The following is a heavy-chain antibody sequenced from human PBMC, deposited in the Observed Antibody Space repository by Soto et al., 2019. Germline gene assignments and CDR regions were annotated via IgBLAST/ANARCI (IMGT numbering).Heavy chain of an antibody. J-gene: IGHJ6*02. CDR2: ISWDGGST. Sequence: RRLSCAASGFTFDDYTMHWVRQAPGKGLEWVSLISWDGGSTYYADSVKGRFTISRDNSKNSLYLQMNSLRTEDTALYYCAKDHYAVAGTGGMDVWGQGTTVTVSS. CDR3: AKDHYAVAGTGGMDV. D-gene: IGHD6-19*01. CDR1: GFTFDDYT. V-gene: IGHV3-43*01.